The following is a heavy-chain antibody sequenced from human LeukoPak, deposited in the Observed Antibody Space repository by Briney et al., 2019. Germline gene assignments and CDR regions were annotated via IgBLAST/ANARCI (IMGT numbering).Heavy chain of an antibody. CDR3: ARDPRIAVGGKYFDY. CDR1: GYTFTGYY. V-gene: IGHV1-2*06. Sequence: ASVTVSCKASGYTFTGYYMHWVRQAPGQGLEWMGRINPNSGGANYAQKFQGRVTMTRDTSISTAYMELSRLRSDDTAVYYCARDPRIAVGGKYFDYWGQGTLVTVSS. J-gene: IGHJ4*02. CDR2: INPNSGGA. D-gene: IGHD6-19*01.